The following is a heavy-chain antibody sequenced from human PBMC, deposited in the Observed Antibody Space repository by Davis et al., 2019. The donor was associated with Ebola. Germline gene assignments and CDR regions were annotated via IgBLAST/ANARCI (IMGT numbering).Heavy chain of an antibody. J-gene: IGHJ3*02. Sequence: PGGSLRLSCAASGFTFSNAWMSWVRQAPGKGLEWVGRIKSKTDGGTTDYAAPVKGRFTISRDDSKNTLYLQMNSLKTEDTAVYYCTTIYDILTGYLAFDIWGKGTMVTVSS. CDR1: GFTFSNAW. CDR3: TTIYDILTGYLAFDI. D-gene: IGHD3-9*01. CDR2: IKSKTDGGTT. V-gene: IGHV3-15*01.